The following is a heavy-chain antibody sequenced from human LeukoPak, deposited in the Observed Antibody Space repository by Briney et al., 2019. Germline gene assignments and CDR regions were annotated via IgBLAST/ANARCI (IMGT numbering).Heavy chain of an antibody. CDR3: ARGPGHYDYWSGLKYYYYYYGMDV. D-gene: IGHD3-3*01. J-gene: IGHJ6*02. Sequence: GGSLRLSCAASGFTFSDYYMSWIRQAPGKGLEWVSYISSSGSTIYYADSVKGRFTISRDNAKNSLYLQMNSLRAEDTAVYYCARGPGHYDYWSGLKYYYYYYGMDVWGQGTTVTVSS. CDR1: GFTFSDYY. CDR2: ISSSGSTI. V-gene: IGHV3-11*01.